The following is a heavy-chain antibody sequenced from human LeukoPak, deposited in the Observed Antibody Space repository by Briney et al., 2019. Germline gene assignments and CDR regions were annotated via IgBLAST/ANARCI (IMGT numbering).Heavy chain of an antibody. J-gene: IGHJ6*03. Sequence: ASVKVSCKASGYTFTSYGISWVRQAPGQGLEWMGWISAYNGNTNYAQKLQGRVTMTTDTSTSTAYMELRSLRSDDTAVHYCARVIGSPPYYYCYYMDVWGKGATVTVSS. CDR3: ARVIGSPPYYYCYYMDV. D-gene: IGHD3-10*01. V-gene: IGHV1-18*01. CDR1: GYTFTSYG. CDR2: ISAYNGNT.